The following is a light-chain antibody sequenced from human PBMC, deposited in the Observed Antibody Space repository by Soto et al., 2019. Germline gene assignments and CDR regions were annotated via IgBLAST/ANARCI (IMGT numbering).Light chain of an antibody. J-gene: IGLJ2*01. V-gene: IGLV1-40*01. CDR2: GNT. CDR3: SSYTSSSTVV. CDR1: NSNIGAGYD. Sequence: QSVLTQPPSVTAAPGQRVTISCTGTNSNIGAGYDVHWYQQFPGKAPKLLISGNTNRPSGIPDRFSGSKSGNTASLTISGLQAEDEADYYCSSYTSSSTVVFGGGTKLTVL.